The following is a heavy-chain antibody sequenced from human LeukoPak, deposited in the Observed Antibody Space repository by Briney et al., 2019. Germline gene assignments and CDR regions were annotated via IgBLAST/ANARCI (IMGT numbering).Heavy chain of an antibody. Sequence: NPGGSLRLSCAGSGFTFSSYSMNWVRQAPGKGLEWVSSISSSSSYIYYADSVKGRFTIYRDDAKNSLYLQMNSLRAEDTAVYYCARAAPTLDGGFDPWGQGTLVTVSS. CDR3: ARAAPTLDGGFDP. CDR1: GFTFSSYS. V-gene: IGHV3-21*01. CDR2: ISSSSSYI. D-gene: IGHD2/OR15-2a*01. J-gene: IGHJ5*02.